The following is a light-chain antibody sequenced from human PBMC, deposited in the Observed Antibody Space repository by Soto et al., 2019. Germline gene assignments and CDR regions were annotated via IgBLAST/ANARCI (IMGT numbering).Light chain of an antibody. V-gene: IGKV1-5*01. Sequence: DIQMTQSPSSVSASVGDRVTINCQSSQDISNYLNWYQQKRGKAPKLLIYDVSSLESGVPSRFSGSGSGTEFTLTISSLQPDEFATYYCQQYNTYSTFGQGTKLDI. CDR2: DVS. CDR3: QQYNTYST. CDR1: QDISNY. J-gene: IGKJ1*01.